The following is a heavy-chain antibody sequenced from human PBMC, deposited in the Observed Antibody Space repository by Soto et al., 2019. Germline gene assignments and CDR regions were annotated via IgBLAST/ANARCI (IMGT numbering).Heavy chain of an antibody. CDR2: IKSKTDGGTT. D-gene: IGHD6-19*01. CDR1: GFTFSNAW. J-gene: IGHJ3*02. CDR3: TTQYSSGGYVAFDI. Sequence: EVQLVESGGGLVKPGGSLRLSCAASGFTFSNAWMSWFRQAPGKGLEWVGRIKSKTDGGTTDYAAPVKGRFTISRDDSKNTLYLQMNSLKTEDTAVYYCTTQYSSGGYVAFDIWGQGTIVTVSS. V-gene: IGHV3-15*01.